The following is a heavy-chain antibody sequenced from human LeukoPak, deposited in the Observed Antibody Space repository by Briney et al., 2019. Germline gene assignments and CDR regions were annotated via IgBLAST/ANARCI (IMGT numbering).Heavy chain of an antibody. J-gene: IGHJ4*02. CDR1: GFTFGSYA. D-gene: IGHD4-23*01. V-gene: IGHV3-23*01. Sequence: PGGSLRLSCVASGFTFGSYAMSWVRQAPGKGLEWVSLISGSADGTHYRDSVKGRFTISRDNSKNTLYLQMSSLRAEDTAVYYCAKGIGGTLFDSWGQGTLVTVSS. CDR2: ISGSADGT. CDR3: AKGIGGTLFDS.